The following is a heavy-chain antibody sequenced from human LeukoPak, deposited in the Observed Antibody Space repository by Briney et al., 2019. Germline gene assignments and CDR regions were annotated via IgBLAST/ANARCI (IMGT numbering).Heavy chain of an antibody. J-gene: IGHJ3*02. Sequence: GGSLRLSCVASGFAFSSSWMAWFRQAPGKGLEWVANMNPDGSTKNYVDSVRGRFTIYRDNAKNSLFLQMNTLRAEDTAVYYCARGAYRASDIWGRGTMVTVSS. CDR3: ARGAYRASDI. CDR2: MNPDGSTK. CDR1: GFAFSSSW. V-gene: IGHV3-7*04.